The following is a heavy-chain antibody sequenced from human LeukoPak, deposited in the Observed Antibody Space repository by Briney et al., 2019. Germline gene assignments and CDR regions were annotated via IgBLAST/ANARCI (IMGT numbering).Heavy chain of an antibody. J-gene: IGHJ4*02. V-gene: IGHV3-23*01. CDR2: ISGGGGST. D-gene: IGHD2-8*01. CDR3: AKDGDIVLMVYGNFDY. CDR1: GFTFSSYA. Sequence: GGSLRLSCAASGFTFSSYAMSWVRHAPGKGLEWVSAISGGGGSTYYADSVKGWFTISRDNSKNTLYLQMNSLRAEDTAVYYCAKDGDIVLMVYGNFDYWGQGTLVTVSS.